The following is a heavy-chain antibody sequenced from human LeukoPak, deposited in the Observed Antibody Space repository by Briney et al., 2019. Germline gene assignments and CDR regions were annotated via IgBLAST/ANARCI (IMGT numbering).Heavy chain of an antibody. V-gene: IGHV3-30*18. D-gene: IGHD3-10*01. CDR1: GFTFSSYG. Sequence: GRSLRLSCAASGFTFSSYGMHWVRQAPGKGLXXXXXXXXXXXNKYYADSVKGRFTISRDNSKNTLYLQMNSLRAEDTAVYYCAKQGHYYGSGSSFNGYYFDYWGQGTLVTVSS. CDR2: XXXXXXNK. J-gene: IGHJ4*02. CDR3: AKQGHYYGSGSSFNGYYFDY.